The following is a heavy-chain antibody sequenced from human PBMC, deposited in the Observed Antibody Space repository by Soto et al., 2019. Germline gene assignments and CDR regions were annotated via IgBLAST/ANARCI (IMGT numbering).Heavy chain of an antibody. D-gene: IGHD1-1*01. CDR2: IYYSGST. J-gene: IGHJ4*02. V-gene: IGHV4-59*01. Sequence: PSETLSLTGTVSGGSISSYYWSWIRQPPGKGLEWIGYIYYSGSTNYNPSLKSRVTISVDTSKNQFSLKLSSVTAADTAVYYCARAEIATTPNDYWGQGTLVTVSS. CDR1: GGSISSYY. CDR3: ARAEIATTPNDY.